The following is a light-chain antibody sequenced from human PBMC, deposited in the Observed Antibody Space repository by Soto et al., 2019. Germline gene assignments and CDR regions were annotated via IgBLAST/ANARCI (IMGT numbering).Light chain of an antibody. CDR1: SSDVGGYNY. J-gene: IGLJ2*01. Sequence: QSVLTQPASVSGSPGQSITISCTGTSSDVGGYNYVSWYQQHPVEAPKLLIYEVSNRPSGVSNRFSGSKSGDTASLTISGLQAEDEAHYYCSSYRSNSRVVFGGGTQLTVL. V-gene: IGLV2-14*01. CDR3: SSYRSNSRVV. CDR2: EVS.